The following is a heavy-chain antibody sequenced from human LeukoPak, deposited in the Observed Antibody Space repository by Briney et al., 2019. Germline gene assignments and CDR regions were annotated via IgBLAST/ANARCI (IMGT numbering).Heavy chain of an antibody. J-gene: IGHJ4*02. CDR3: ARRIRGGNSAYYFDY. CDR2: IYYSGST. D-gene: IGHD4-23*01. Sequence: SETLSPTCTVSGGSISSSSYYWGWIRQPPGKGLEWIGSIYYSGSTYYNPSLKSRVTISVDTSKNQFSLKLSSVTAADTAVYYCARRIRGGNSAYYFDYWGQGTLVTVSS. CDR1: GGSISSSSYY. V-gene: IGHV4-39*01.